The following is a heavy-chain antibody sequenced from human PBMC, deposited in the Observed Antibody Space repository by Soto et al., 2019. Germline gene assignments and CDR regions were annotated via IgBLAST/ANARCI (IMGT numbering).Heavy chain of an antibody. J-gene: IGHJ5*02. CDR2: IYYSGST. V-gene: IGHV4-59*01. CDR3: ARSLSLRDSSSNWFDP. CDR1: GGSISSYY. D-gene: IGHD3-22*01. Sequence: QVQLQESGPGLVKPSETLSLTCTVSGGSISSYYWSWIRQPPGKGLEWIGYIYYSGSTNYNPSLKSRVTISVDTSKNQFSLKLSSVTAADTAVYYCARSLSLRDSSSNWFDPWGQGTLVTVSS.